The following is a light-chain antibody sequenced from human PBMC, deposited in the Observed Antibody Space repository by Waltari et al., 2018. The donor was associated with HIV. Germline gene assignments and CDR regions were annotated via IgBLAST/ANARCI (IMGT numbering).Light chain of an antibody. J-gene: IGLJ1*01. CDR3: SSFAAGGTQV. V-gene: IGLV2-14*01. Sequence: QSALTQPASVSGSPGQSITISCSGTSSDVGDYNSVSWYQLHPGKAPQLLIFEVNKRPSGVTIRFAGSKAGNTASLTIAGLQTEDEADYYCSSFAAGGTQVFGTGTKVTV. CDR1: SSDVGDYNS. CDR2: EVN.